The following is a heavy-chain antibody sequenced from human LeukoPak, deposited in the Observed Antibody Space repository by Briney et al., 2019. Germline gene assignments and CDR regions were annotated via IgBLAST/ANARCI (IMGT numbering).Heavy chain of an antibody. D-gene: IGHD3-10*01. Sequence: PSETLSLTCAVYGGSFSGYYWSWIRQPPGKGLEWIGEINHSGSTNYNPSLKSRVTISVDTSKNQFFLKLSSVTAADTAVYYCARGKGFRGYYFDYWGQGTLVTVSS. V-gene: IGHV4-34*01. CDR1: GGSFSGYY. CDR2: INHSGST. CDR3: ARGKGFRGYYFDY. J-gene: IGHJ4*02.